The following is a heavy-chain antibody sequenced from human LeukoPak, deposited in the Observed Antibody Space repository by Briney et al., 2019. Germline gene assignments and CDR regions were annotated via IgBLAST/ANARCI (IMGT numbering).Heavy chain of an antibody. Sequence: ASVKVSCKASGYTFTGYYMHWVRQAPGQGLEWMGWINPNSGGTNYAQKFQGRVTMTRDTSISTAYMELSRLRSDDTAVYYCARDLTRIVVVPAADWGGDAFDIWGQGTMVTVSS. D-gene: IGHD2-2*01. CDR1: GYTFTGYY. J-gene: IGHJ3*02. V-gene: IGHV1-2*02. CDR2: INPNSGGT. CDR3: ARDLTRIVVVPAADWGGDAFDI.